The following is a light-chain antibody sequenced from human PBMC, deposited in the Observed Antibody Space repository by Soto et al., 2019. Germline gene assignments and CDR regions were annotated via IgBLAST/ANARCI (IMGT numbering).Light chain of an antibody. CDR3: QQYGSSPPRT. J-gene: IGKJ1*01. V-gene: IGKV3-20*01. CDR2: DAS. CDR1: QSVGGD. Sequence: EIVMTQSPATLSVSPGERATLSCRASQSVGGDLACYQQKPGQAPRLLIYDASNRATGIPARFSGSGSGTDFTLTISRLEPEDFAVYYCQQYGSSPPRTFGQGTKVDIK.